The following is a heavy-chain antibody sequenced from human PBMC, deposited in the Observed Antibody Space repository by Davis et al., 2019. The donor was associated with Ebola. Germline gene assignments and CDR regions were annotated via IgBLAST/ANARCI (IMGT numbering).Heavy chain of an antibody. CDR3: AGLASGYLQKVDF. CDR2: IKQDGSEK. V-gene: IGHV3-7*01. CDR1: GFTFSIFW. D-gene: IGHD3-3*01. J-gene: IGHJ4*02. Sequence: PGGSLRLSCAASGFTFSIFWMSWVRQAPGKGLEWVANIKQDGSEKYYVDSVKGRFTISRDNAKNSLYLQMNSLRADDTAVYYCAGLASGYLQKVDFWGQGTLVTVSS.